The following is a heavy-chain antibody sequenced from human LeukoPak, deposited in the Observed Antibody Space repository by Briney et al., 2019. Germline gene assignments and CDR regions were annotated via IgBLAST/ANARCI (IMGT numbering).Heavy chain of an antibody. CDR2: INHSGST. V-gene: IGHV4-34*01. CDR1: GGSFSGYY. Sequence: PSETLSLTCAVYGGSFSGYYWSWIRQPPGKGLEWIGEINHSGSTNYNPSLKSRVTISVDTSKNQFSLKLSSVTAADTAVYYCARGPRSSSPPRERWFDPWGQGTLVTVSS. CDR3: ARGPRSSSPPRERWFDP. D-gene: IGHD6-13*01. J-gene: IGHJ5*02.